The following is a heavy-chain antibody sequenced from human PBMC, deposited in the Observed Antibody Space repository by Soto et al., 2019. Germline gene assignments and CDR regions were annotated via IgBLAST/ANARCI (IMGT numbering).Heavy chain of an antibody. J-gene: IGHJ4*02. V-gene: IGHV3-33*01. Sequence: GGSLRLSCAASGFTFSSYGMHWVRQAPGKGLEWVAVIRYDGSNKYYADSVKGRFTISRDNSKNMLYLQMNSLRDEDTAVYYCARYTSGWDFDYWGQGTMVTVSS. D-gene: IGHD6-19*01. CDR1: GFTFSSYG. CDR2: IRYDGSNK. CDR3: ARYTSGWDFDY.